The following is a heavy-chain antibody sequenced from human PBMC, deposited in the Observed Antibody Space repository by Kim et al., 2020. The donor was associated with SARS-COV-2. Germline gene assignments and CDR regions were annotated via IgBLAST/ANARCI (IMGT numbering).Heavy chain of an antibody. CDR2: IFGSGAT. J-gene: IGHJ6*02. D-gene: IGHD3-10*01. CDR1: GFSVSTND. CDR3: ARKLLWFGDNGMDV. Sequence: GSLRLSCAASGFSVSTNDMSWVRQAPGKGLEWVATIFGSGATSFADSAKGRFTISRDNSKNTLYLQMNSLRAEDTAAYHCARKLLWFGDNGMDVWGQGTTVTVSS. V-gene: IGHV3-53*01.